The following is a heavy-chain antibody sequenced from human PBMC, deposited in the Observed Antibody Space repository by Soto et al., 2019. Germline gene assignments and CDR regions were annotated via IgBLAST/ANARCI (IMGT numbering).Heavy chain of an antibody. V-gene: IGHV3-30-3*01. J-gene: IGHJ3*02. Sequence: GGFLRLSCAASGVTFISYAMHWVRQAPGKGLEWVAVISYDGSNKYYADSVKGRFTISRDNSKNTLYLQMNSLRAEDTAVYYCARDYGFYFDIWGQGTMVTVSS. CDR2: ISYDGSNK. CDR3: ARDYGFYFDI. CDR1: GVTFISYA. D-gene: IGHD3-10*01.